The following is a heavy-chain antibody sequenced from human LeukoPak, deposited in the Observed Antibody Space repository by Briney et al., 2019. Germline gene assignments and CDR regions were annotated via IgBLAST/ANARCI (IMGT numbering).Heavy chain of an antibody. Sequence: PSETLSLTCTVSGGSIRGSDYQWGWIRQPPGKGLDWIGTIYYSGSTFYNPSLKSRVTVSVDTSKNQFSLKLTSVTAADTAVYYCARHRLLYKNGYDYYFDYWGQGTLVTVSS. J-gene: IGHJ4*02. V-gene: IGHV4-39*01. CDR1: GGSIRGSDYQ. CDR3: ARHRLLYKNGYDYYFDY. CDR2: IYYSGST. D-gene: IGHD5-12*01.